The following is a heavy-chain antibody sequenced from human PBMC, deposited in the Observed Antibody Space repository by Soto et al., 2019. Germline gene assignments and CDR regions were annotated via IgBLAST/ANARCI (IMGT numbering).Heavy chain of an antibody. V-gene: IGHV1-2*04. CDR1: GYTFTDYY. CDR2: TNPNSGVT. CDR3: ARGVSGWSPFDV. D-gene: IGHD6-19*01. J-gene: IGHJ4*02. Sequence: GASVKVSCKASGYTFTDYYVHWVRQAPGQGLEWMGWTNPNSGVTNYAQKFQGWVTLTRDTSVSTAYMELNRLKSDDTAVFFCARGVSGWSPFDVWGQGTLVTVSS.